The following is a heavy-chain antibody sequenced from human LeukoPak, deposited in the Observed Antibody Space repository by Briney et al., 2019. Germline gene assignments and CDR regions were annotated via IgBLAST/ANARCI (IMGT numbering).Heavy chain of an antibody. D-gene: IGHD3-22*01. Sequence: GGSLRLSCAASGFTFSSYAMHWVRQAPGKGLEWVSAISGGGGSTYYTDSVKGRFTISRDNSKNTLYLQMNSLRAEDTAVYYCAREAFSSGYYDDYWGQGTLVTVSS. CDR1: GFTFSSYA. CDR2: ISGGGGST. V-gene: IGHV3-23*01. CDR3: AREAFSSGYYDDY. J-gene: IGHJ4*02.